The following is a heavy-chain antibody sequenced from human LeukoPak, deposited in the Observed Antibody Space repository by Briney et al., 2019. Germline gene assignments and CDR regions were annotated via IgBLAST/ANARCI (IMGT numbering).Heavy chain of an antibody. Sequence: GASVKVSCKASGGTYSCYIISWVRQAPGQGLEWMGRIIPILGIANYAQKFQGRVTITADKSTSTAYMELSSLRSEDTAVYYCARDPAGAVAGRGDYWGQGTLVTVSS. D-gene: IGHD6-19*01. CDR3: ARDPAGAVAGRGDY. V-gene: IGHV1-69*04. J-gene: IGHJ4*02. CDR2: IIPILGIA. CDR1: GGTYSCYI.